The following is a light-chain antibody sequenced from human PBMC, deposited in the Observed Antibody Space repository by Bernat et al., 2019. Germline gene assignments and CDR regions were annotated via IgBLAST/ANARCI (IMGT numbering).Light chain of an antibody. V-gene: IGKV3-11*01. CDR2: DAS. J-gene: IGKJ5*01. Sequence: EIVLTQSPATLSLSPGARATLSCRASQSVNTYLSWYQQKSGQAPRLLIYDASTGATGIPARFSGGGSGTDFTLTISSLEPEDFAVYYCQQRTNWITYGQGTRLEIK. CDR1: QSVNTY. CDR3: QQRTNWIT.